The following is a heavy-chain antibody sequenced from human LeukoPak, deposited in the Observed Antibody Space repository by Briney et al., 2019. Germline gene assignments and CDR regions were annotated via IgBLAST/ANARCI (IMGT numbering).Heavy chain of an antibody. CDR3: ARDSSSHRFHYYYYMDV. Sequence: GASVKVSCKASGGTFSSYAISWVRQAPGQGLEWMGGIIPIFGTANYAQKFQGRVTITADKSTSTAYMELSSLRSEDTAVYYCARDSSSHRFHYYYYMDVWGKGTTVTVSS. CDR2: IIPIFGTA. D-gene: IGHD6-6*01. CDR1: GGTFSSYA. V-gene: IGHV1-69*06. J-gene: IGHJ6*03.